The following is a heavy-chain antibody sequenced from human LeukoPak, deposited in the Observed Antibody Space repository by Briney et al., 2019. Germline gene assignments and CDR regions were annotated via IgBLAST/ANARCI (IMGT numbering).Heavy chain of an antibody. CDR2: ISTSGSAI. V-gene: IGHV3-11*01. CDR3: ARWYYYGSNTMDV. J-gene: IGHJ6*02. D-gene: IGHD3-10*01. Sequence: GGSLRLSCAASGFTFSGYYMSWIRQAPGQGLEWLSYISTSGSAIYHEDSVGGRFAISRDDAKNSLYLQMNNLRVEDTAVYFCARWYYYGSNTMDVWGQGTTVTVSS. CDR1: GFTFSGYY.